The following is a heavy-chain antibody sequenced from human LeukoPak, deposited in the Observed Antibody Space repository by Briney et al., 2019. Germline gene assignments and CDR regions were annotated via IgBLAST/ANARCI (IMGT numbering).Heavy chain of an antibody. Sequence: GGSLRLSCAASGFTFSDYYMSWIRQAPGKGLEWVSYISSSGSTIYYADSVRGRFTISRDNAKNSLYLQMNSLRAENTAVYYCARVGFLEWYFDLWGRGTLVTVSS. D-gene: IGHD3-3*01. V-gene: IGHV3-11*01. CDR1: GFTFSDYY. CDR2: ISSSGSTI. J-gene: IGHJ2*01. CDR3: ARVGFLEWYFDL.